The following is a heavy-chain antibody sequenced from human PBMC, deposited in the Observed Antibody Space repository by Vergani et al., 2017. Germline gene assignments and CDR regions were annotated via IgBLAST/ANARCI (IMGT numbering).Heavy chain of an antibody. CDR1: GGSISSSSYY. Sequence: QLQLQESGPGLVKPSETLSLTCTVSGGSISSSSYYWGWIRQPPGKGLEWIGSIYYSGSTYYNPSLKSRVTISVDTSKNQFSLKLSSVTAADTAVYYCAGASGYSYGHDAFDIWGQGTMVTVSS. V-gene: IGHV4-39*01. D-gene: IGHD5-18*01. J-gene: IGHJ3*02. CDR3: AGASGYSYGHDAFDI. CDR2: IYYSGST.